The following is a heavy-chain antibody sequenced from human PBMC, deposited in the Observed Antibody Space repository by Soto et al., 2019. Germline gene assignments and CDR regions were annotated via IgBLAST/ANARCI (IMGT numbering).Heavy chain of an antibody. Sequence: SETLSLTCTVSGGSISSGGYYWSWIRQHPGKGLEWIGYIYYSGSTYYNPSLKSRVTISVDTSKNQFSLKLSSVTAADTAVYYCARAAVTTLAFDYWGQGTLVTVSS. CDR3: ARAAVTTLAFDY. CDR1: GGSISSGGYY. V-gene: IGHV4-31*03. D-gene: IGHD4-17*01. CDR2: IYYSGST. J-gene: IGHJ4*02.